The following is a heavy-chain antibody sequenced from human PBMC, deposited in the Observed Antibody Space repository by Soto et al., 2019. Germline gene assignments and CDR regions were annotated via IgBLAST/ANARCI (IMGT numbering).Heavy chain of an antibody. CDR1: MR. Sequence: MRVSWIRQPPGQALEWLARIDGNDDKYYTTSLKTRLTISKDNSKNQVVLTMTNMDPVDTATYYCAGSEPAAGSFDYWGPGTLVTVSS. D-gene: IGHD6-13*01. J-gene: IGHJ4*02. CDR3: AGSEPAAGSFDY. CDR2: IDGNDDK. V-gene: IGHV2-70*04.